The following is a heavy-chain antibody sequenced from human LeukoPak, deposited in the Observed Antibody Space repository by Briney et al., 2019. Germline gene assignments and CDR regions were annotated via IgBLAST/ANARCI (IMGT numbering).Heavy chain of an antibody. V-gene: IGHV3-23*01. D-gene: IGHD2-2*01. J-gene: IGHJ4*02. CDR3: AKSFRSTSLDY. CDR1: GFTFTNYA. CDR2: ISGSDGTT. Sequence: GGSLRLSCVASGFTFTNYAMSWVRQAPGKGLEWVAAISGSDGTTSYLDSVKGRFSISRDNSRNTLYLQMNSLRAGDTAVYYCAKSFRSTSLDYWGQGTLVTVSS.